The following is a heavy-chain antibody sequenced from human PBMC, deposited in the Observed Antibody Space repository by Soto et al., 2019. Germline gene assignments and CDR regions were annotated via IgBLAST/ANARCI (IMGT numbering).Heavy chain of an antibody. D-gene: IGHD6-19*01. CDR3: TTVAGLRSTGAFDI. Sequence: GGSLRLSCAASGFTFSGSAMHWVRQASGKGLEWVGRIRSKANSYATAYAASVKGRFTISRDDSKNTAYLQMNSLKTEDTAAYYCTTVAGLRSTGAFDIWGQGTMVTVSS. CDR2: IRSKANSYAT. CDR1: GFTFSGSA. V-gene: IGHV3-73*01. J-gene: IGHJ3*02.